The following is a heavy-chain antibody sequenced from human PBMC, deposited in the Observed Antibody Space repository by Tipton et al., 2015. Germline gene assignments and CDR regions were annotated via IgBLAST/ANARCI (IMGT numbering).Heavy chain of an antibody. J-gene: IGHJ4*02. V-gene: IGHV4-34*09. Sequence: TLSLTCAVHGGSFNIYYWSWIRQSPGKGLEWIGEINDSGSTNYNPSLKSRVTISVDTSKSQFSLKLTSVTAADTAVYYCARVKVATMLYYFDYWGQGTLVTVSS. D-gene: IGHD5-12*01. CDR1: GGSFNIYY. CDR3: ARVKVATMLYYFDY. CDR2: INDSGST.